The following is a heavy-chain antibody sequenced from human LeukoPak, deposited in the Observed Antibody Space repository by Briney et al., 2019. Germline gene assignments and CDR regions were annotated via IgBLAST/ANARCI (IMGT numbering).Heavy chain of an antibody. V-gene: IGHV4-34*01. D-gene: IGHD3-22*01. CDR2: INHSGST. CDR1: GGSFSGYY. Sequence: PSETLSLTCAVYGGSFSGYYWSWIRQPPGKGLEWIGEINHSGSTNYNPSLKSRVTISVDTSKNQFSLKLSSVTAADTAVYYCASRGTKTYYYDTSGAQHFDYWGQGTLVTVSS. J-gene: IGHJ4*02. CDR3: ASRGTKTYYYDTSGAQHFDY.